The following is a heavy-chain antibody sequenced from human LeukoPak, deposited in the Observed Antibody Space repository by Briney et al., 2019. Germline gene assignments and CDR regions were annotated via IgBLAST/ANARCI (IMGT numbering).Heavy chain of an antibody. Sequence: GGSLRLSCAASGFTFSSYAMSWVRQAPGKGLEWVSAISGSGGSTYYADSVKGRFTISRDNSKNTLYLQMNSLRAEDTAVYCCAKGDIVVVPAAIFYYYYGMDVWGQGTTVTVSS. CDR1: GFTFSSYA. CDR2: ISGSGGST. J-gene: IGHJ6*02. V-gene: IGHV3-23*01. CDR3: AKGDIVVVPAAIFYYYYGMDV. D-gene: IGHD2-2*01.